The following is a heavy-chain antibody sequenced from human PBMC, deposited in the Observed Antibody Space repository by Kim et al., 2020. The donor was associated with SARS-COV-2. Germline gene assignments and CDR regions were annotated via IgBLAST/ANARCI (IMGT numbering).Heavy chain of an antibody. J-gene: IGHJ5*02. CDR3: ARPSSGSYLSWFDP. CDR2: ISYDGSNK. D-gene: IGHD3-10*01. V-gene: IGHV3-30-3*01. CDR1: GFTFSSYA. Sequence: GGSLRLSCAASGFTFSSYAMHWVRQAPGKGLEWVAVISYDGSNKYYADSVKGRFTISRDNSKKTLYLQMNSLRAEDTAVYYCARPSSGSYLSWFDPWGQG.